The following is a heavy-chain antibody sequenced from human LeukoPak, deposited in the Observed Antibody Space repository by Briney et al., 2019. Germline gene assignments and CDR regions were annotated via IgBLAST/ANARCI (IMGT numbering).Heavy chain of an antibody. J-gene: IGHJ4*02. V-gene: IGHV3-21*01. CDR2: ISSSSSYI. Sequence: GSLRLSCAASGFTFSSYSMSCVRQAPGKGLEWVSSISSSSSYIYYADSVKGRFTISRDNAKNSLYLQMNSLRAEDTAVYYCARDSVRNDYWGQGTLVTVSS. CDR1: GFTFSSYS. CDR3: ARDSVRNDY. D-gene: IGHD5/OR15-5a*01.